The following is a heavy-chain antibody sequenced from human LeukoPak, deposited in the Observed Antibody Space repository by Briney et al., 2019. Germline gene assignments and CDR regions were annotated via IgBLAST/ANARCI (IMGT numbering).Heavy chain of an antibody. J-gene: IGHJ4*02. V-gene: IGHV3-33*01. D-gene: IGHD2-2*01. CDR1: GFTFSSYG. Sequence: GGSLRLSCAASGFTFSSYGMHWVRQAPGKGLEWAAVIWYDGSNKYYADSVKGRFTISRDNSKNTLYLQMNSLRAEDTAVYYCARDRDCSSTSCYYFDFWGQGTLVTVSS. CDR3: ARDRDCSSTSCYYFDF. CDR2: IWYDGSNK.